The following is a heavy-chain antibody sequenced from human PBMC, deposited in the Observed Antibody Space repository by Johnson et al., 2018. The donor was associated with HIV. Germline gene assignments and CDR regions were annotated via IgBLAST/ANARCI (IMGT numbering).Heavy chain of an antibody. CDR3: ARDWGLYSSGWYVDAFDI. Sequence: VHLVESGGGVVQPGGSLRLSCAASGFTFDDYAMHWVRQSPGKGLEWVSGISWNSGSIGYADSVKGRFTISRDNSKNTLYLQMNSLRAEDTAVYYCARDWGLYSSGWYVDAFDIWGQGTMVTVSS. CDR2: ISWNSGSI. D-gene: IGHD6-19*01. J-gene: IGHJ3*02. CDR1: GFTFDDYA. V-gene: IGHV3-9*01.